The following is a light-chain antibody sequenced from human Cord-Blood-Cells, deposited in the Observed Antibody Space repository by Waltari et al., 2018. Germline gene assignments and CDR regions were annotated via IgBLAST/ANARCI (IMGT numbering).Light chain of an antibody. Sequence: QSALTQPASVSGSPGQSITISCTGTSSDVGGYNYVSWYQQHPGKAPKLMIYDVRNRPSGVSNLLSGSKSGNTASLTISGLQAEDEADYYCSSYTSSSTLVFGGGTKLTVL. CDR1: SSDVGGYNY. CDR2: DVR. V-gene: IGLV2-14*01. CDR3: SSYTSSSTLV. J-gene: IGLJ2*01.